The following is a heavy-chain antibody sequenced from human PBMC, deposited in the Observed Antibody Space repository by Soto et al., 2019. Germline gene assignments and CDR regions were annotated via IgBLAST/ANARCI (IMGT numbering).Heavy chain of an antibody. CDR2: IYYSGST. D-gene: IGHD3-3*01. Sequence: PSETLSLTCTVSGGSISSGGYYWSWIRQHPGKGLEWIGYIYYSGSTYYNPSLKSRVTISVDTSKNQFSLKLSSVTAADTAVYYCASPKRGVDPYCTDVWGKGTTVTV. CDR1: GGSISSGGYY. CDR3: ASPKRGVDPYCTDV. V-gene: IGHV4-31*03. J-gene: IGHJ6*03.